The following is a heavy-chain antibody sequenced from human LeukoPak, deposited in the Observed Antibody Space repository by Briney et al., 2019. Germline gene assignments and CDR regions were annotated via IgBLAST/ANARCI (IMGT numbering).Heavy chain of an antibody. D-gene: IGHD6-19*01. V-gene: IGHV3-64D*06. CDR3: IKDRGSSGWDFDS. CDR2: ISGNGVAT. J-gene: IGHJ4*02. CDR1: GFVFSDYA. Sequence: GGSLRLSCSASGFVFSDYAMHWARQAPGKGLEYLSGISGNGVATYYVDSVQGRFTVSRDNSKTTLYLQINSLRRKDTAFYYCIKDRGSSGWDFDSWGQGTLLTVSS.